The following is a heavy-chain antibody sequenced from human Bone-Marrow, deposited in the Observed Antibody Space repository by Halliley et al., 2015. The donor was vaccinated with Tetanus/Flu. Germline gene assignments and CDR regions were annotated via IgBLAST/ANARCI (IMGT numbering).Heavy chain of an antibody. CDR3: ARERYYYDSSAYREEYPFIFLNDY. Sequence: EVQLVQSGGGLVQPGESLRLSCAASGFTFSDYEMNWVRQAPGKGLEWISHISSDGDDIYYADSVKGRFTISRDNAKNSLYLQVNSLRAEDTAVYYCARERYYYDSSAYREEYPFIFLNDYWGHGTLVTVSS. V-gene: IGHV3-48*03. CDR2: ISSDGDDI. CDR1: GFTFSDYE. J-gene: IGHJ4*01. D-gene: IGHD3-22*01.